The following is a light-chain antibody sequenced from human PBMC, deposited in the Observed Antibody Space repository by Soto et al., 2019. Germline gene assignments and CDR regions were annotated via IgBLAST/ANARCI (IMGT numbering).Light chain of an antibody. CDR3: CSYAGSFWV. Sequence: QSALTQPASVSGSPGQSITISCTGTSSDVGSYNLVSWYQQHPGTAPKLMIYEGSKRPSGVSNRFSGSKSGNTASLTISGLQAEDEADYYCCSYAGSFWVFGGGTQLTVL. J-gene: IGLJ3*02. CDR1: SSDVGSYNL. V-gene: IGLV2-23*01. CDR2: EGS.